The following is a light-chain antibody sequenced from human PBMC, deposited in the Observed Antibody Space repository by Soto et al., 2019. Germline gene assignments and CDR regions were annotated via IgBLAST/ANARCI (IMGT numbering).Light chain of an antibody. CDR3: QQYDKWPGT. V-gene: IGKV1-5*03. CDR1: QSISSW. J-gene: IGKJ1*01. CDR2: KAS. Sequence: DIQMTQSPSTLSASVGDRVTITCRASQSISSWLAWYQQKPGKAPKLLIYKASSLESGVPSRFSGSGSGTEFTLTISSLQSEDFALYFCQQYDKWPGTFGQGTKVDIK.